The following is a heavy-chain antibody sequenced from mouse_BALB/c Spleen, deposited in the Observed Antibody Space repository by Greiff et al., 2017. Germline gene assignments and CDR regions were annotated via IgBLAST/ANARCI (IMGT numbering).Heavy chain of an antibody. CDR1: GFNIKDTY. D-gene: IGHD1-1*01. CDR3: ARRDYDGSSDFDY. CDR2: IDPANGNT. Sequence: EVQLQQSGAELVKPGASVKLSCTASGFNIKDTYMHWVKQRPEQGLEWIGRIDPANGNTKYDPKFQGKATITADTSSNTAYLQLSSLTSEDTAVYYCARRDYDGSSDFDYWGQGTTLTVSS. V-gene: IGHV14-3*02. J-gene: IGHJ2*01.